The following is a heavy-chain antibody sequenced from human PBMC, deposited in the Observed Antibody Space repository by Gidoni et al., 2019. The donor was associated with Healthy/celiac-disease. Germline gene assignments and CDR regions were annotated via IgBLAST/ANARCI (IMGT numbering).Heavy chain of an antibody. J-gene: IGHJ6*02. CDR1: GYTFTGYY. Sequence: QVPLVPSGAEVKKPGASVKVSCKDSGYTFTGYYMQLVRQAPGQGLAWMWWINPNSGGTTYAQKFQGRVTMTRDTSISPAYMELIRLRSDDTALYYCARDLAYTAMVIWSYYYYYGMDVWGQGTTFTFSS. CDR2: INPNSGGT. D-gene: IGHD5-18*01. CDR3: ARDLAYTAMVIWSYYYYYGMDV. V-gene: IGHV1-2*02.